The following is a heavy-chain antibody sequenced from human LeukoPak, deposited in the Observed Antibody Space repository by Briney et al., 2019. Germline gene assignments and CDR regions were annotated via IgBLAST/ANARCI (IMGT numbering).Heavy chain of an antibody. D-gene: IGHD2-21*01. CDR3: TRTSCGGECLNFDY. V-gene: IGHV3-49*04. J-gene: IGHJ4*02. CDR1: GFTFGDYG. Sequence: PGGSLRPSCTVSGFTFGDYGMSWVRQAPGKGLEWVGFIRSKAYGGTTEYAASVRGRFTISRDDSKSIAYLQMNSLKTDDTAVYYCTRTSCGGECLNFDYWGQGTVVTVSS. CDR2: IRSKAYGGTT.